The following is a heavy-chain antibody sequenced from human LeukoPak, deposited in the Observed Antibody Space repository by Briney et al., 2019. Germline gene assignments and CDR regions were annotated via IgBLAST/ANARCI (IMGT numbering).Heavy chain of an antibody. V-gene: IGHV1-8*01. CDR2: MNPNSGDT. CDR3: ARDLFGSRSSGFDP. Sequence: ASVKVSCKASGYSLTSHDINWVRQAARQGLEWMGWMNPNSGDTGYAQKFQDRVTMTRDTSINTVYMELNSLTSEDTAVYYCARDLFGSRSSGFDPWGQGTLVSVSS. J-gene: IGHJ5*02. CDR1: GYSLTSHD. D-gene: IGHD3-10*01.